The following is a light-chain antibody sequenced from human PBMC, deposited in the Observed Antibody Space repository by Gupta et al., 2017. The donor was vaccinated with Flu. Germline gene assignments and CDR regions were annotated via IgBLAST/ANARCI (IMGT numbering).Light chain of an antibody. V-gene: IGKV3-15*01. CDR1: QSVSSN. CDR3: QQYDAWPPIT. J-gene: IGKJ5*01. CDR2: GAS. Sequence: EIVMTQSPDTLSVSPGERATLSCRASQSVSSNLAWYQHKPGLAPRLLIYGASTRATGIADRFSGSGSGTEFTLTISSLQSEDFAVYYCQQYDAWPPITFGQGTRLEIK.